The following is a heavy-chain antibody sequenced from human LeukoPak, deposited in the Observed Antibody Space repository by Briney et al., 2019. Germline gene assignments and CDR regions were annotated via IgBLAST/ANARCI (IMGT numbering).Heavy chain of an antibody. CDR3: ARDRSIAARPGGMDV. D-gene: IGHD6-6*01. Sequence: SETLSLTCTVSGVSITNYYWNWIRQPAGKGLEWIGRMYISGSTNYNPSLKSRVTMSVDTSKNQFFLKLSSVAAADTAVYYCARDRSIAARPGGMDVWGQGTTVTVSS. V-gene: IGHV4-4*07. J-gene: IGHJ6*02. CDR2: MYISGST. CDR1: GVSITNYY.